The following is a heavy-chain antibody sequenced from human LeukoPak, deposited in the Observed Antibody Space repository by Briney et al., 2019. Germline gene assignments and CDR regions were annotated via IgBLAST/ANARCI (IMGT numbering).Heavy chain of an antibody. CDR3: ASPATGYYYGMDV. D-gene: IGHD5-12*01. J-gene: IGHJ6*02. V-gene: IGHV3-21*01. Sequence: GGSLRLSCAASGFTFSSYSMNWVRQAPGKGLEWVSSISSSSSYIYYADSVKGRFTISRDNAKNSPYLQMNSLRAEDTAVYYCASPATGYYYGMDVWGQGTTVTVSS. CDR2: ISSSSSYI. CDR1: GFTFSSYS.